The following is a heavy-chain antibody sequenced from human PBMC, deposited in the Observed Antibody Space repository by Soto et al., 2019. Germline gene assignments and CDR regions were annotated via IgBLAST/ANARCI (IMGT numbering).Heavy chain of an antibody. Sequence: QVQLVESGGGVAQPGASLRLSCAASGFSFSTYGMDWVRQAPGKGLEWVAMIWYDGSSKFYADSVKGRFTISKDDSKNTLYLQMTGLRPEDTAVYFCARDIAVRRFDYWGQGAPVTVSS. CDR2: IWYDGSSK. V-gene: IGHV3-33*01. J-gene: IGHJ4*02. CDR1: GFSFSTYG. CDR3: ARDIAVRRFDY. D-gene: IGHD2-15*01.